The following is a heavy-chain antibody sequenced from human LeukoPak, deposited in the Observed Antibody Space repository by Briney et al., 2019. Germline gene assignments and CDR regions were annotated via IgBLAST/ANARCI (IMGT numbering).Heavy chain of an antibody. D-gene: IGHD3-10*01. CDR3: ARVKGYYGSRSGMDV. J-gene: IGHJ6*02. Sequence: PGGSLRLSCAASGVTFRSYGRNWVREAPGGGLERVSYITSSGSTIDYADSVKGRFAISRDNAKNSLYLQMNSLRAEDTAVYYCARVKGYYGSRSGMDVWGQGTTVTVSS. CDR1: GVTFRSYG. V-gene: IGHV3-48*03. CDR2: ITSSGSTI.